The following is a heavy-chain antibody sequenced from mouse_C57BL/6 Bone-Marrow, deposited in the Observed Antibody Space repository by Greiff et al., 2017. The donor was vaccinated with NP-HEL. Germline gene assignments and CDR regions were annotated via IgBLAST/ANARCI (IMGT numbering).Heavy chain of an antibody. Sequence: EVKLMESGEGLVKPGGSLKLSCAASGFTFSSYAMSWVRQTPEKRLEWVAYISSGGDYIYYADTVKGRFTISRDNARNTLYLQMSSLKSEDTAMYYCTREYYYVYYFDYWGQGTTLTVSS. CDR2: ISSGGDYI. CDR1: GFTFSSYA. V-gene: IGHV5-9-1*02. CDR3: TREYYYVYYFDY. J-gene: IGHJ2*01. D-gene: IGHD1-1*01.